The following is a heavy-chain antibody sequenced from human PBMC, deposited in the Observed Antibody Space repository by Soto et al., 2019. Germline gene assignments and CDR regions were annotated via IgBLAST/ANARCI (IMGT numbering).Heavy chain of an antibody. CDR1: GFTFDDYA. Sequence: EVQLVESGGGLVQPGRSLRLSCAASGFTFDDYAMHWVRQAPGKGLEWVSGIKWNSDKKNYADSVQGRFTISRDNAKNSLYLEMNSLRAEDTALYFCAKDIKPAPTGRYYFMDVWGKGTTVIVSS. D-gene: IGHD3-16*02. V-gene: IGHV3-9*01. CDR3: AKDIKPAPTGRYYFMDV. CDR2: IKWNSDKK. J-gene: IGHJ6*03.